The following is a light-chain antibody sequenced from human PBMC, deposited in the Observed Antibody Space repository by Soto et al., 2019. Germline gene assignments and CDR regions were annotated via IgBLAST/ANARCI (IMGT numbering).Light chain of an antibody. CDR2: DAS. CDR1: QSINSW. CDR3: QQYDNLPLT. J-gene: IGKJ4*01. V-gene: IGKV1-33*01. Sequence: DIQMTQTPSTLSASVGDRLTITCRASQSINSWLAWYQQKPGKXPKXXIYDASNLETGVPSRFSGSGSGTDCTFTISSLQPEDIATYYCQQYDNLPLTFGGGTKVDIK.